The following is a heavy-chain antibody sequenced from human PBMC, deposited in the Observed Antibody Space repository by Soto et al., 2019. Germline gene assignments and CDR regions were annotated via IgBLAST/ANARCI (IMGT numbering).Heavy chain of an antibody. D-gene: IGHD6-13*01. CDR3: ARQIGLGSWSLDH. CDR2: IFYNGDT. CDR1: GDALIRKDYL. J-gene: IGHJ4*01. V-gene: IGHV4-39*01. Sequence: SETLSLTCTVSGDALIRKDYLGGLIRQSPGKTLDWIGSIFYNGDTHYKPSLESRATLSVDTSRNQYSLMLKYVTAADTAVYYCARQIGLGSWSLDHWGHGILDTVSS.